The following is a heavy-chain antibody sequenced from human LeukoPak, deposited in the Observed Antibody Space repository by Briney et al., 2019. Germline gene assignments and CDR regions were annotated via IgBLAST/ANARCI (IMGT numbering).Heavy chain of an antibody. J-gene: IGHJ4*02. D-gene: IGHD3-22*01. Sequence: PGGSLRLSCAASGFTVSSNYMSWVRQAPGKGLERVSVIYSGGSTYYADSVKGRFTISRDNSKNTLYLQMNSLRAEDTAVYYCASLSSGYYFPDDYWGQGTLVTVSS. V-gene: IGHV3-53*01. CDR3: ASLSSGYYFPDDY. CDR1: GFTVSSNY. CDR2: IYSGGST.